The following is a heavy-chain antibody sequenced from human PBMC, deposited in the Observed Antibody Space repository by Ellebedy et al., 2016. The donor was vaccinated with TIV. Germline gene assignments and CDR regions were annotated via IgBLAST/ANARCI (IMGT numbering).Heavy chain of an antibody. J-gene: IGHJ3*02. CDR3: ARETPNRAFDI. Sequence: GESLKISCTASGFSMSVYAMTWVRQAPGKGLEWVSSISDSGSRTDYADSVKGRFTISRDNAKNSLFLQMNSLRVEDTAVYYCARETPNRAFDIWGQGAMVTVSS. V-gene: IGHV3-23*01. CDR2: ISDSGSRT. CDR1: GFSMSVYA. D-gene: IGHD1-14*01.